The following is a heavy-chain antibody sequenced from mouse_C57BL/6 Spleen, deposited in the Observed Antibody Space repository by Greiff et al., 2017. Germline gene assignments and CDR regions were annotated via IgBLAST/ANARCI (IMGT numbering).Heavy chain of an antibody. CDR3: ARQGSSYAMDY. D-gene: IGHD3-3*01. J-gene: IGHJ4*01. V-gene: IGHV5-17*01. Sequence: EVKLVESGGGLVTPGGSLKLSCAASGFTFSDYGMHWVRQAPEKGLEWVAYISSGSSTIYYADTVKGRFTSSRDNAKNTLFLQMTSLRSEDTAMYYCARQGSSYAMDYWGQGTSVTVSS. CDR1: GFTFSDYG. CDR2: ISSGSSTI.